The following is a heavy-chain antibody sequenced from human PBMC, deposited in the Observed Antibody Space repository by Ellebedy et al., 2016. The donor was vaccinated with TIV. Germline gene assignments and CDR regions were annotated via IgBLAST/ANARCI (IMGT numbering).Heavy chain of an antibody. CDR2: ISGDGGST. V-gene: IGHV3-43*02. Sequence: GESLKISCAASGFTFDDYAMHWVRQAPGKGLEWVSLISGDGGSTYYADSVKGRFTISRDNSKNSLYLQMNGLRTEDTAMYYCARRQLDWYFDLWGRGTLVTVSS. CDR1: GFTFDDYA. D-gene: IGHD6-19*01. CDR3: ARRQLDWYFDL. J-gene: IGHJ2*01.